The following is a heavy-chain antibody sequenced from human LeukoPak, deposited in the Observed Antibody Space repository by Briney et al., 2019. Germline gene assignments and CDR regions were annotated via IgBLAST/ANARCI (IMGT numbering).Heavy chain of an antibody. CDR2: IYYGGRI. V-gene: IGHV4-59*08. Sequence: PSETLSLTCTVSGGSIGSYYWSWIRQPPGKGLEWIAYIYYGGRINYNPSLKSRATMSIDTAKNQFSVNLTSVTAADTAVYYCARSISGTRSKFDCWGQGTLVTVSS. CDR3: ARSISGTRSKFDC. J-gene: IGHJ5*01. D-gene: IGHD1/OR15-1a*01. CDR1: GGSIGSYY.